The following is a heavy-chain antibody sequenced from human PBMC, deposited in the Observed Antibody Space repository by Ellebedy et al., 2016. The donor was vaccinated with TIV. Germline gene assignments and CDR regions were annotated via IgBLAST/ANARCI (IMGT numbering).Heavy chain of an antibody. CDR2: IYPGDSDT. Sequence: GESLKISXQGSGYSFTSYWIGWVRQMPGKGLEWMGIIYPGDSDTRYSPSFQGQVTISADKSISTAYLQWSSLKASDTAMYYCARHTDPDLYSGSYYIDYWGQGTLVTVSS. CDR3: ARHTDPDLYSGSYYIDY. J-gene: IGHJ4*02. D-gene: IGHD1-26*01. CDR1: GYSFTSYW. V-gene: IGHV5-51*01.